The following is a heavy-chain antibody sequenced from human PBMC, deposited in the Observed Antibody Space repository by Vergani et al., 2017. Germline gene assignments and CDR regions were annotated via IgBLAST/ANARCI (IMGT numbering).Heavy chain of an antibody. D-gene: IGHD1-26*01. CDR1: GFTFSSYG. Sequence: QVQLVESGGGVVQPGRSLRLSCAASGFTFSSYGMHWVRQAPGKGLEWVAVIWYDGSNKYYADSVKGRFIISRDNSRDTLYLQMNSLRPEDTATYYCVKDAGSYENFFDSWGQGTLVTVSS. CDR2: IWYDGSNK. V-gene: IGHV3-33*06. CDR3: VKDAGSYENFFDS. J-gene: IGHJ4*02.